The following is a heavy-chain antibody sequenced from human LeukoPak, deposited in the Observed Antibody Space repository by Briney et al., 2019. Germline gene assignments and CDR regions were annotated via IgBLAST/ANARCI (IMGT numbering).Heavy chain of an antibody. Sequence: ASVKVSCKASGYTFTSYYMHWVRQAPGQGLEWMGLINPSGGSTSYAQKFQGRVTMTRDTSTSTVYMELSSLRSEDTAVYYCARGAVAGNGEVIFDYWGQGTLVTVSS. V-gene: IGHV1-46*01. CDR3: ARGAVAGNGEVIFDY. D-gene: IGHD6-19*01. CDR2: INPSGGST. CDR1: GYTFTSYY. J-gene: IGHJ4*02.